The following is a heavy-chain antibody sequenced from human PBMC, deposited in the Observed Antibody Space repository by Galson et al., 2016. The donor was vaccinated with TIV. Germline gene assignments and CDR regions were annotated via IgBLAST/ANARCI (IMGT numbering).Heavy chain of an antibody. D-gene: IGHD2-21*01. CDR1: TYTSTNYY. J-gene: IGHJ4*02. CDR2: ISPSGTRT. V-gene: IGHV1-46*01. Sequence: SVKVSCKASTYTSTNYYMHWVRQAPGQGLEWMGIISPSGTRTTFAQNFQGRLTITRDTSASTAYMELSSLRSDDTAVYYCARPPYCGGDCYKYDYRGQGTLVTVSS. CDR3: ARPPYCGGDCYKYDY.